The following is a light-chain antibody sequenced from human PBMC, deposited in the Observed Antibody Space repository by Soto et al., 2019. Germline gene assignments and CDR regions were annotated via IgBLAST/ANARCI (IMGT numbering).Light chain of an antibody. CDR2: GAS. CDR1: QSVSSSY. Sequence: EIVLTHSPGTLSLSPGEIATLSCRASQSVSSSYLAWYQQKPGQAPRLLIYGASTRAPGIPARFSGSGSGTEFTLTISSLQSEDFAVYYCQQYNNWPLTFGGGTKVDIK. J-gene: IGKJ4*01. V-gene: IGKV3D-15*01. CDR3: QQYNNWPLT.